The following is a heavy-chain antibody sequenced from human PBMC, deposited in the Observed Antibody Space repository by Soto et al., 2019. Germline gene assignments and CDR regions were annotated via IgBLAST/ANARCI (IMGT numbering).Heavy chain of an antibody. Sequence: PSETLSLTCTVSGCSISSYYWSWIRQHPGKGLEWIGYIYYSGSTYYNPSLKSRVTISVDTSKNQFSLKLSSVTAADTAVYYCARDTNHEAYDSEARIVWGQGTLVTVSS. CDR3: ARDTNHEAYDSEARIV. D-gene: IGHD3-3*01. CDR2: IYYSGST. CDR1: GCSISSYY. J-gene: IGHJ4*02. V-gene: IGHV4-59*06.